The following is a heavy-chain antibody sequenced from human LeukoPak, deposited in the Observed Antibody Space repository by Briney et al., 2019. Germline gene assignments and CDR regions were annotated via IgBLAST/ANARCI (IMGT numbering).Heavy chain of an antibody. CDR2: INPNSGGT. CDR1: GYTFTDYY. CDR3: ARDFTCGGDCYEY. V-gene: IGHV1-2*02. Sequence: GASVTVSCKASGYTFTDYYMHWVRQAPGQGLEWMGWINPNSGGTSYAQKFQGRVTMTTDRSITTAYMELSRLRSDDTAVYYCARDFTCGGDCYEYWGPGTLVTVSS. J-gene: IGHJ4*02. D-gene: IGHD2-21*02.